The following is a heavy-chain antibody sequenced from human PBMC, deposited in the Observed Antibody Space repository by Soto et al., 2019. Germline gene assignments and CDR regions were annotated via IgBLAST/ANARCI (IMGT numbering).Heavy chain of an antibody. V-gene: IGHV4-31*03. CDR3: ARDAGGTGELLPNWFDP. CDR2: IYYSGST. D-gene: IGHD3-10*01. CDR1: GGSLSSGGYY. J-gene: IGHJ5*02. Sequence: PSGTLSLTCTVSGGSLSSGGYYWSCIRQHPGKGLEWIGYIYYSGSTYYNPSLKSRVTISVDTSKNQFSLKLSSVTAADTAVYYCARDAGGTGELLPNWFDPWGQGTLVTVSS.